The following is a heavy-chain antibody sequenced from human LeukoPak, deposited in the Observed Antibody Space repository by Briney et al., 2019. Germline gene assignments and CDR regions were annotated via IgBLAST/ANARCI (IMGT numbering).Heavy chain of an antibody. CDR2: INGDGSL. J-gene: IGHJ4*02. CDR1: GLTFSTYW. V-gene: IGHV3-74*01. CDR3: AGGASSTVHY. D-gene: IGHD6-13*01. Sequence: GGSLRLSCAASGLTFSTYWMHWVRQAPGKGLVWVSRINGDGSLSYADSVKGRFTISRDNTKNMLYLQMNSLRAEDTAEYYCAGGASSTVHYWGQGTLVTVSS.